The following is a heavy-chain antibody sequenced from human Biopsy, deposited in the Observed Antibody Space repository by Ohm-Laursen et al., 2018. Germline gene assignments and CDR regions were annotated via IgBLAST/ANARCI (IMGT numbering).Heavy chain of an antibody. CDR2: INPSGGST. Sequence: ASVKVSCKAFGYTFITYYVNWVRQAPGQGLEWMGKINPSGGSTSYAQKFQGRVTMTRDTSTTTVYMELNSLRSEDTAVYYCARDRIGGRGDPPDHWGQGTLVTVSS. CDR1: GYTFITYY. D-gene: IGHD3-10*01. J-gene: IGHJ4*02. V-gene: IGHV1-46*01. CDR3: ARDRIGGRGDPPDH.